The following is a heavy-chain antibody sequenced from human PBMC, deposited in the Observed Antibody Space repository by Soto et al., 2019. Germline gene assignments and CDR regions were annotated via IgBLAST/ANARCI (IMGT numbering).Heavy chain of an antibody. CDR1: SGSFSGYY. V-gene: IGHV4-34*01. Sequence: PXETLSLTCSIYSGSFSGYYWSWIRQPPGKGLDWIGEINHSGSTNYNPSLKSRVTISVDTSKNQFSLKLSSVTAADTAVYYCAARRGYSGYDSIAPRYWGQGTLVTVSS. CDR3: AARRGYSGYDSIAPRY. D-gene: IGHD5-12*01. J-gene: IGHJ4*02. CDR2: INHSGST.